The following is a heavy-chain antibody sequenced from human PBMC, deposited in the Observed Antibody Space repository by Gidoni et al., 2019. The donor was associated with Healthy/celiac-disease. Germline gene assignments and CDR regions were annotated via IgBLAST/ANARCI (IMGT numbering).Heavy chain of an antibody. D-gene: IGHD4-17*01. CDR3: ARETGDRYFDY. Sequence: QVQLVESGGGVVQPGRSLRLSCAASGFTFSSYGMHWVRQAPGKGLEWVAVIWYDGSNKYYADSVKGRFTISRDNSKNTLYLQMNSLRAEDTAVYYCARETGDRYFDYWGQGTLVTVSS. V-gene: IGHV3-33*01. CDR2: IWYDGSNK. CDR1: GFTFSSYG. J-gene: IGHJ4*02.